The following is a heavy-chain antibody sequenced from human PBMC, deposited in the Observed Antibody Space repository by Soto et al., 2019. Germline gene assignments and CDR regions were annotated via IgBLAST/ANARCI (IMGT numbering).Heavy chain of an antibody. CDR2: ITVGSSHI. J-gene: IGHJ4*02. V-gene: IGHV3-21*01. Sequence: KPGGSLRLSCTGSGFPFSAYNINWVRQAPGKGPEWVSSITVGSSHIYQPNSMKGRFTISRDDAKNSVYLQIDSLRDEDTALYYCSRSPEVGVRGAYWGQGTLVTVSS. CDR3: SRSPEVGVRGAY. D-gene: IGHD3-16*01. CDR1: GFPFSAYN.